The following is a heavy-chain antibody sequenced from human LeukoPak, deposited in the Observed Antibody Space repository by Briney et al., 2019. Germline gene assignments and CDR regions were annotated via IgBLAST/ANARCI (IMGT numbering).Heavy chain of an antibody. CDR1: GGSFSGYY. J-gene: IGHJ4*02. V-gene: IGHV4-34*01. CDR2: INHSGST. D-gene: IGHD3-3*01. Sequence: SETLSLTCAVYGGSFSGYYWSWIRQPPGKGLVWIGEINHSGSTNYNPSLKSRVTISVDTSKNQFSLKLSSVIAADTAVYYCARGRFDFWSGPFAGDWGQGTLVTVSS. CDR3: ARGRFDFWSGPFAGD.